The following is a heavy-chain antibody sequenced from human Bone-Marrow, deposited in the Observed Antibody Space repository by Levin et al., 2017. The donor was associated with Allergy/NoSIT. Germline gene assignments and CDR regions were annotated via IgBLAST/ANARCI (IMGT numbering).Heavy chain of an antibody. Sequence: GGSLRLSCSASGITVSNKYMIWVRQAPGKGLVWVSSIYSGGATHYADSVKGRFTMTRDKSKETVYLQMNSLRVDDTALYYCATDGDSEAFDIWGQGTMVTVSS. D-gene: IGHD6-13*01. CDR2: IYSGGAT. CDR3: ATDGDSEAFDI. J-gene: IGHJ3*02. CDR1: GITVSNKY. V-gene: IGHV3-66*01.